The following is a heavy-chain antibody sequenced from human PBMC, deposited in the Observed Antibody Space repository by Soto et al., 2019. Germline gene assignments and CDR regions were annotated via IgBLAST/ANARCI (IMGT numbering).Heavy chain of an antibody. J-gene: IGHJ3*02. Sequence: QLHLVQSGAVVKKPGASVTVSCSASGYPVTAYYMHWVRQAPGRGLEWMGGINPATGAAKYTRTFQGGVTMTRDTSTSTVFMELSGLTSEDTAVFYCARGGGVGVAGSAAFDMWGQGTLVTVSS. CDR1: GYPVTAYY. D-gene: IGHD3-3*01. V-gene: IGHV1-2*02. CDR2: INPATGAA. CDR3: ARGGGVGVAGSAAFDM.